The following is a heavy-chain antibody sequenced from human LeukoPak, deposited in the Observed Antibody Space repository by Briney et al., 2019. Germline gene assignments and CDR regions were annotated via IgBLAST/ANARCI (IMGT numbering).Heavy chain of an antibody. CDR3: ARAPYRGGTGMDV. CDR1: GYSFTTYW. D-gene: IGHD1-1*01. Sequence: GESLKISCKASGYSFTTYWVAWVRQMPGKGLEWMGMISPGDFDTRYTPSFKGQVTISADKATNTAYLHWSSLEASDTAMYYCARAPYRGGTGMDVWGQGTTVTVSS. V-gene: IGHV5-51*01. J-gene: IGHJ6*02. CDR2: ISPGDFDT.